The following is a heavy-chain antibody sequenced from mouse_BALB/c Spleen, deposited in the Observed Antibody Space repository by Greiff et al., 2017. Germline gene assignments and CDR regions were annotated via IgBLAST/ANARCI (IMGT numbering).Heavy chain of an antibody. CDR2: ISSGGSYT. V-gene: IGHV5-6-4*01. Sequence: EAKLVESGGGLVKPGGSLKLSCAASGFTFSSYTMSWVRQTPEKRLEWVATISSGGSYTYYPDSVKGRFTISRDNAKNTLYLQMSSLKSEDTAMYYCTREGDHYYGYSAMDYWGQGTSVTVSS. CDR1: GFTFSSYT. J-gene: IGHJ4*01. CDR3: TREGDHYYGYSAMDY. D-gene: IGHD1-2*01.